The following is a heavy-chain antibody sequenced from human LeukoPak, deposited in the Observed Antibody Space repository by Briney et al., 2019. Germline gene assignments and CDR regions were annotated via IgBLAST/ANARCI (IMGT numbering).Heavy chain of an antibody. J-gene: IGHJ4*02. CDR3: AKDSLGGQLVFDY. V-gene: IGHV3-33*06. D-gene: IGHD6-13*01. CDR2: IWYDGNNK. Sequence: GGSLRLSCAASGFAFSNYGMHWVRQVPGKGLEWVALIWYDGNNKYYADSVKGRFTVSRVNSKNTLYLQMNSLRAEDTAVYYCAKDSLGGQLVFDYWGQGTLVTVSS. CDR1: GFAFSNYG.